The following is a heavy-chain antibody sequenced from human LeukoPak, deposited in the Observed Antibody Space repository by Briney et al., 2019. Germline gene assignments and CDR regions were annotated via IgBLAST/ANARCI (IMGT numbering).Heavy chain of an antibody. CDR2: VSGSGGTT. CDR1: GFPFSSYA. J-gene: IGHJ4*02. V-gene: IGHV3-23*01. Sequence: GGSLRLSCAASGFPFSSYAMSWVRQAPGKGLEWVSAVSGSGGTTYYADSVKGRFTISRDNSKNTLYLQMSSLRAEDTALYYCAKSDYYDSSGHPSSLEYWGQGTLVTVSS. D-gene: IGHD3-22*01. CDR3: AKSDYYDSSGHPSSLEY.